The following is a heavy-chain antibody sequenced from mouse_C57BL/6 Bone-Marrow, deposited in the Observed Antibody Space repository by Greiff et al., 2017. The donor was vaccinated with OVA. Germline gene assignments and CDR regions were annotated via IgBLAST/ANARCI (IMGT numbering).Heavy chain of an antibody. CDR2: IDPSDSYT. CDR3: ARINFDY. J-gene: IGHJ2*01. V-gene: IGHV1-69*01. Sequence: QVQLQQSGAELVMPGASVKLSCKASGYTFTSYWMHWVKQRPGQGLEWIGEIDPSDSYTNYNQKFKGKSTLTVDKSSSTAYMQLSSLTSEDSAVYYCARINFDYWGQGTTLTVSS. CDR1: GYTFTSYW.